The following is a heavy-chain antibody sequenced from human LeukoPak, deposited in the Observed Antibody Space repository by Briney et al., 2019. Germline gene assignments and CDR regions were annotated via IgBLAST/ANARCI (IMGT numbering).Heavy chain of an antibody. Sequence: PGGSLRLSCAASGFSFSSYEMNWVRQAPGKGLEWISYISASGTLTHYADSVEGRFTISRDNAKNSLFLQMNSLRGEDTAVYYCAREVTGRGLYYTEYYYYMDVWGKGTTVTISS. V-gene: IGHV3-48*03. D-gene: IGHD2-8*01. CDR2: ISASGTLT. CDR3: AREVTGRGLYYTEYYYYMDV. J-gene: IGHJ6*03. CDR1: GFSFSSYE.